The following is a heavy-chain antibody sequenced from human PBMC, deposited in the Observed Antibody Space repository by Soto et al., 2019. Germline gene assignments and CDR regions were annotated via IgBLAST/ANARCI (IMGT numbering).Heavy chain of an antibody. J-gene: IGHJ4*02. CDR3: ARASIGLGTQTWVDY. Sequence: QVQLQESGPGLVKPSQTLSLTCTVSGGSISSGGYYWSWIRQHPGKGLEWIGYIYYSGSTYYNPSLKSPVTISVDPSKNQFSLKLSSVTAADTAVYYCARASIGLGTQTWVDYWGQGTLVTVSS. V-gene: IGHV4-31*01. CDR2: IYYSGST. CDR1: GGSISSGGYY. D-gene: IGHD6-25*01.